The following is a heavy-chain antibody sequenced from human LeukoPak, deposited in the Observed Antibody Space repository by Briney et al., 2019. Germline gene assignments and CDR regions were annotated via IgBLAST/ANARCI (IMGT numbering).Heavy chain of an antibody. V-gene: IGHV4-39*01. CDR1: GGSISSSSYY. J-gene: IGHJ3*02. CDR3: ARQRYSGSYYGVQWDAFDI. Sequence: SETLSLTCTVSGGSISSSSYYWGWIRQPPGKGLEWLGSIYYSGGTYYNPSLKSRVTISVDTSKNQFSLKLSSVTAADTAVFYCARQRYSGSYYGVQWDAFDIWGQGTMVTVSS. CDR2: IYYSGGT. D-gene: IGHD1-26*01.